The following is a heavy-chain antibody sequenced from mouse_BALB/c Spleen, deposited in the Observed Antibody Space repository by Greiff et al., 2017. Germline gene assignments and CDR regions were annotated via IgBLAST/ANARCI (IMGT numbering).Heavy chain of an antibody. CDR1: GYAFSSYW. CDR2: IYPGDGDT. Sequence: QVQLKESGAELVRPGSSVKISCKASGYAFSSYWMNWVKQRPGQGLEWIGQIYPGDGDTNYNGKFKGKATLTADKSSSTAYMQLSSLTSEDSAVYFCASPLTGTYWGQGTSVTVSS. J-gene: IGHJ4*01. D-gene: IGHD4-1*01. CDR3: ASPLTGTY. V-gene: IGHV1-80*01.